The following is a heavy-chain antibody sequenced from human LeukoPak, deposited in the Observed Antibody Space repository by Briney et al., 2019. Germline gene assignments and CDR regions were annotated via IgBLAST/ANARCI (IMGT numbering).Heavy chain of an antibody. CDR1: GGTFSSYA. V-gene: IGHV1-69*05. D-gene: IGHD3-9*01. Sequence: SVKVSCKASGGTFSSYAISWVRQAPGQGLEWMGGIIPIFGTANYAQKLQGRVTITTDESTSTAYMELSSLRSEDTAVYYCASGLRYFDWLPLDYWGQGTLVTVSS. J-gene: IGHJ4*02. CDR3: ASGLRYFDWLPLDY. CDR2: IIPIFGTA.